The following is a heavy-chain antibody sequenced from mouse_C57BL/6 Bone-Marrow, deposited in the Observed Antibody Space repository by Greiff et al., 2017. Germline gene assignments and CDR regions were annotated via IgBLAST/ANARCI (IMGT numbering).Heavy chain of an antibody. CDR1: GFTFSSYA. D-gene: IGHD2-13*01. V-gene: IGHV5-4*01. Sequence: EVMLVESGGGLVKPGGSLKLSCAASGFTFSSYAMSWVRQTPEKRLEWVATISDGGSYTYYPDNVKGRFTISRDNAKNNLYLQMSHLKSEDTAMYYCARDDLGWGQGTSVTVSS. CDR2: ISDGGSYT. CDR3: ARDDLG. J-gene: IGHJ4*01.